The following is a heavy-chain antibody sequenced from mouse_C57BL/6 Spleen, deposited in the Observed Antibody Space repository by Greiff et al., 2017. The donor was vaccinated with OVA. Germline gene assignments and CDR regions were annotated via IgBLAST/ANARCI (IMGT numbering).Heavy chain of an antibody. V-gene: IGHV1-4*01. J-gene: IGHJ1*03. CDR1: GYTFTSYT. CDR3: ARYYYGSSSYWYFDV. D-gene: IGHD1-1*01. CDR2: INPSSGYT. Sequence: QVQLQQSGAELARPGASVKMSCKASGYTFTSYTMHWVKQRPGQGLEWIGYINPSSGYTKSNQKLKDKATLTADKSSSTAYMQLSSLTSEDAAVYYCARYYYGSSSYWYFDVWGTGTTVTVSS.